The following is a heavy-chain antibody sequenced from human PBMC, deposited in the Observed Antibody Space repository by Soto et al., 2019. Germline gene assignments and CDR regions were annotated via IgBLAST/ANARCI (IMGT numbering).Heavy chain of an antibody. CDR2: ISYDGSNK. D-gene: IGHD6-19*01. CDR3: AREPAAVAGPRVRFDP. J-gene: IGHJ5*02. Sequence: GGSLRLSCAASGFTFSSYAMHWVRQAPGKGLEWVAVISYDGSNKYYADSVKGRFTISRDNSKNTLYLQMNSLRAEDTAVYYCAREPAAVAGPRVRFDPWGQGTLVTVSS. CDR1: GFTFSSYA. V-gene: IGHV3-30-3*01.